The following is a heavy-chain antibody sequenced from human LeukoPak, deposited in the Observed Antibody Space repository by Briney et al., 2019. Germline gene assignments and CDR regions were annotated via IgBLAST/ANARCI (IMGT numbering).Heavy chain of an antibody. CDR1: GFTFSTYA. J-gene: IGHJ6*04. CDR2: ISFDGVNT. D-gene: IGHD3-10*02. V-gene: IGHV3-30*04. Sequence: GGSLRLSCAASGFTFSTYAIHWVRQAPGKGLEWVAVISFDGVNTFYADSVKGRFTISRDNSNNTVYLQMNSLRAEDTAVYYCAELGITMIGGVWGKGTTVTISS. CDR3: AELGITMIGGV.